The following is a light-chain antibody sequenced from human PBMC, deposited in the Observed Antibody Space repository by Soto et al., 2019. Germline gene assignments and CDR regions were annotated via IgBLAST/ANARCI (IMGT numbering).Light chain of an antibody. J-gene: IGKJ5*01. CDR2: GAS. CDR3: QQYGRLPIT. CDR1: QSVSSSY. Sequence: EIVLTQSPVTLSLSPGERATLSCRATQSVSSSYLAWYQQKPGQAPRLLIYGASSRATGIPDRFSGSGSGTDFTLTISRLEPEDFAVYYCQQYGRLPITFGQGTRLEIK. V-gene: IGKV3-20*01.